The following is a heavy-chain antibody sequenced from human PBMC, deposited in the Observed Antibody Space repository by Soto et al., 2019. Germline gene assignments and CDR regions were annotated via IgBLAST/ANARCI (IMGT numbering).Heavy chain of an antibody. J-gene: IGHJ4*02. Sequence: ASVKVSCKASGYTFTSYYMHCVRQAPGQGLEWMGIINPSGGSTSYAQKFQGRVTMTRDTSTSTVYMELSSLRSEDTAVYYCAREPRSYAARRAFGYWGQGTLVTVSS. D-gene: IGHD6-6*01. CDR3: AREPRSYAARRAFGY. CDR2: INPSGGST. CDR1: GYTFTSYY. V-gene: IGHV1-46*01.